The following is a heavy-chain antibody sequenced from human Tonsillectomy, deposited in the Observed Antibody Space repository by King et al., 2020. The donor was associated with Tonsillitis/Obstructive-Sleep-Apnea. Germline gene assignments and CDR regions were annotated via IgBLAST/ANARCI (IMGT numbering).Heavy chain of an antibody. V-gene: IGHV1-18*01. Sequence: QLVQSGPEVKKPGASVKVSCKASGYTFTNYGITWVRQAPGQGLEWMGWISAYNGNTNYAQKLQGRVTMTTDTSTSTAYMELRSLRSDDTAVYYCARDHDYGDYGTYYYYMDVWGKGTTVTVS. CDR3: ARDHDYGDYGTYYYYMDV. D-gene: IGHD4-17*01. CDR1: GYTFTNYG. CDR2: ISAYNGNT. J-gene: IGHJ6*03.